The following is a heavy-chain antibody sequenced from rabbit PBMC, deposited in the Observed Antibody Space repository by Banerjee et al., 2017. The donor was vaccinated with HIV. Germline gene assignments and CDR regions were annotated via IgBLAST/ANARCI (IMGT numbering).Heavy chain of an antibody. CDR2: INTSSGNT. CDR3: GRQLDL. J-gene: IGHJ3*01. Sequence: QSLEESGGDLVKPGASLTLTCTASGFSFSSSYYMCWVRQAPGKGLEWIACINTSSGNTVYATWAKGRFTISRTSSTTVALQMTSLTAADTATYFCGRQLDLWGQGTLVT. V-gene: IGHV1S40*01. CDR1: GFSFSSSYY.